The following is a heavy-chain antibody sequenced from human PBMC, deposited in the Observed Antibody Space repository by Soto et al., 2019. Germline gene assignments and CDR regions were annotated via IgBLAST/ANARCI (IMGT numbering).Heavy chain of an antibody. V-gene: IGHV3-30*18. CDR2: ISYDGSNK. J-gene: IGHJ6*02. D-gene: IGHD6-13*01. CDR3: AKESSSSRYYYYYGMDV. Sequence: GGSLRLSCAASGFTFSSYGMHWVRQAPGKGLEWVAVISYDGSNKYYADSVKGRFTISRDNSKNTLYLQMNSLRAEDTAVYYCAKESSSSRYYYYYGMDVWGQGTTVTVS. CDR1: GFTFSSYG.